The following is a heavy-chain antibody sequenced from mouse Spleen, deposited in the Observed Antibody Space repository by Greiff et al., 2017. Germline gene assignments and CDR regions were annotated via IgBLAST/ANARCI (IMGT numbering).Heavy chain of an antibody. CDR3: ARGNWDRGEVFAY. D-gene: IGHD4-1*01. V-gene: IGHV1-63*01. CDR1: GYTFTNYW. CDR2: IYPGGGYT. Sequence: QVQLKQSGAELVRPGTSVKMSCKASGYTFTNYWIGWAKQRPGHGLEWIGDIYPGGGYTNYNEKFKGKATLTADKSSSTAYMQFSSLTSEDSAIYYCARGNWDRGEVFAYWGQGTLVTVSA. J-gene: IGHJ3*01.